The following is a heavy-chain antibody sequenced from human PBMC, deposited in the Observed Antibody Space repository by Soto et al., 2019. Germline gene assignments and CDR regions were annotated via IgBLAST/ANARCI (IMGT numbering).Heavy chain of an antibody. CDR1: GLTISGKKY. CDR2: PYDVDGS. Sequence: DVQLVESGGGLIQPGESLRLSCAAFGLTISGKKYVAWVRQAPGKGLGWVSGPYDVDGSFSADSVRGRLTTSSDSSKTTVYLQMHDLRPDGTAVYYWATWHEREHAYDVWGQGTTVTVSS. V-gene: IGHV3-53*01. J-gene: IGHJ3*01. D-gene: IGHD1-1*01. CDR3: ATWHEREHAYDV.